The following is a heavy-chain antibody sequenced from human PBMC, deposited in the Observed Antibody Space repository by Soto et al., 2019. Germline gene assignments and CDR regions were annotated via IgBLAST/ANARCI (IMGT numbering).Heavy chain of an antibody. D-gene: IGHD2-2*01. CDR1: GFTFSDYY. CDR3: ARSSCGSSAQPHAFDI. CDR2: IYSGGST. J-gene: IGHJ3*02. V-gene: IGHV3-53*01. Sequence: GGSLRLSCAASGFTFSDYYMSWVRQSPGKGLEWVSVIYSGGSTYYADSVKGRFTISRDNSKNTLYLQMNSLRAEDKAVYYCARSSCGSSAQPHAFDIWGQGTKVTVSS.